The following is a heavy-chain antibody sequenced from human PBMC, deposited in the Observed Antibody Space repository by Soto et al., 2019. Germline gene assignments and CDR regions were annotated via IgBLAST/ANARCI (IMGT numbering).Heavy chain of an antibody. CDR2: INPNSGGT. D-gene: IGHD3-10*01. Sequence: ASVKVSCKASGYTFTGYYMHWVRQAPGQGLEWMGWINPNSGGTKYAQKFQGRVTMTMDTSISTAYMELSRLRSDDTAVYYCARDFSALWPTYCYYYGMDVWGQGTTVTVSS. J-gene: IGHJ6*02. V-gene: IGHV1-2*02. CDR3: ARDFSALWPTYCYYYGMDV. CDR1: GYTFTGYY.